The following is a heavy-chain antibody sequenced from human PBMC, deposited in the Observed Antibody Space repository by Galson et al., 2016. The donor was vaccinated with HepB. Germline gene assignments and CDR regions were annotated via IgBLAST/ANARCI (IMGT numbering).Heavy chain of an antibody. D-gene: IGHD3-16*01. Sequence: SLRLSCAACGFNFDIYAMSWVRQAPGKGLEWVSTITGRGDSAFYADSLKSRFTVSRDNSKNTLYLQISSLSAEDTALYYCAKFGRPLGDDYYYYGMDVWGQGTLVTVSS. CDR1: GFNFDIYA. J-gene: IGHJ6*02. CDR3: AKFGRPLGDDYYYYGMDV. V-gene: IGHV3-23*01. CDR2: ITGRGDSA.